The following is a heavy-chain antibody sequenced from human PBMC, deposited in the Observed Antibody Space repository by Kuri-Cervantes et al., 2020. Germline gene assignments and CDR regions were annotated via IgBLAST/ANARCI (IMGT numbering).Heavy chain of an antibody. J-gene: IGHJ4*02. CDR2: ISWNSGFI. CDR3: AKDVIGIVGATGAFDY. D-gene: IGHD1-26*01. V-gene: IGHV3-9*01. CDR1: GFIFDDYA. Sequence: CLRLSCVASGFIFDDYAMHWVRQAPGKGLEWVSGISWNSGFIGYADSVKGRFTISRDNAKNSLYLQMNSLRAEDTALYYCAKDVIGIVGATGAFDYWGQETLVTVSS.